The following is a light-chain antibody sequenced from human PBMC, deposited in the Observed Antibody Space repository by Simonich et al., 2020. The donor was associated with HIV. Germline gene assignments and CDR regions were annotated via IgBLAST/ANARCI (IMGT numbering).Light chain of an antibody. J-gene: IGKJ2*02. CDR1: QNVASN. CDR3: QHYNSWPPMCT. Sequence: EIVMTQSPATLSVSPGERATLSCKASQNVASNLAWYQQNPGQAPRLLIYGASTRATGFPARFSGSGSGTEFTLTISSLQSEDFAVYYCQHYNSWPPMCTFGQGTKLEIK. CDR2: GAS. V-gene: IGKV3-15*01.